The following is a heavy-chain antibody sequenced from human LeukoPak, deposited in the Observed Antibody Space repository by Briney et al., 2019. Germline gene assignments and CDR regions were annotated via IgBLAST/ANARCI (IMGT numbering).Heavy chain of an antibody. CDR3: ARPTYYYDSSGYSFHY. CDR2: ISYDGSNK. V-gene: IGHV3-30-3*01. Sequence: GGSLRLSCAASGFTFSSYAMHWARQAPGKGLEWVAVISYDGSNKYYADSVKGRFTISRDNSKNTLYLQMNSLRAEDTAVYYCARPTYYYDSSGYSFHYWGQGTLVTVSS. CDR1: GFTFSSYA. J-gene: IGHJ4*02. D-gene: IGHD3-22*01.